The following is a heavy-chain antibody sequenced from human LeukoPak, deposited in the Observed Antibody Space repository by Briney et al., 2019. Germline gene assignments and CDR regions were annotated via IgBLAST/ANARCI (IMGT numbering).Heavy chain of an antibody. CDR3: AKALGGFTVTTTPFDY. D-gene: IGHD4-17*01. Sequence: PGGSLRLSCAASGFTFSSHGMHWVRQAPGKGLEWVAVISYDGSNKYYADSVKGRFTISRDNSKNTLYLQMNSLRAEDTAVYYCAKALGGFTVTTTPFDYWGQGTLVTVSS. CDR1: GFTFSSHG. V-gene: IGHV3-30*18. CDR2: ISYDGSNK. J-gene: IGHJ4*02.